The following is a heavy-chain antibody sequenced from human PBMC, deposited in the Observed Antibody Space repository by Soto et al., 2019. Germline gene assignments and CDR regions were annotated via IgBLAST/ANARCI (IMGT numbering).Heavy chain of an antibody. V-gene: IGHV3-74*01. CDR3: ARKWGYSSATLAYYMDV. D-gene: IGHD6-25*01. Sequence: EVQLVESGGGLVQPGGSLRLSCAASGFTFSSYWMHWVRQAPGKGLVWVSRINSDGSSTSYVDSVKGRFTISRDNAKNTLYLQMNSLRAEDTAVYYCARKWGYSSATLAYYMDVWGKGTTVTVSS. CDR2: INSDGSST. J-gene: IGHJ6*03. CDR1: GFTFSSYW.